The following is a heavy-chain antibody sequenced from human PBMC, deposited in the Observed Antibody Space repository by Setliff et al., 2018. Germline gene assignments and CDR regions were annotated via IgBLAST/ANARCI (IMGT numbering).Heavy chain of an antibody. J-gene: IGHJ3*02. CDR2: IHQRGRT. D-gene: IGHD3-3*01. CDR1: GVSITSGHY. Sequence: PSETLSLTCGVSGVSITSGHYWGWIRQSPGKGLEWLATIHQRGRTYYNPSLNSRVTISLDTSKNHFSLKLSSVTAADTAVYYCASPRRDDLDSPFDAFDIWGQGTKVTVSS. CDR3: ASPRRDDLDSPFDAFDI. V-gene: IGHV4-38-2*01.